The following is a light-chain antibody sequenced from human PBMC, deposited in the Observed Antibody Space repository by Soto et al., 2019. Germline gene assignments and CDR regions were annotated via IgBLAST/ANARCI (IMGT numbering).Light chain of an antibody. J-gene: IGLJ2*01. V-gene: IGLV3-1*01. CDR2: EDT. CDR3: QAWDSSTVV. Sequence: PGQTASITCSGDKLGDKYACWYQQKPGQSPVLVIYEDTKRPSGIPERFSGSNSGNTATLTISGTQAMDEADYYCQAWDSSTVVFGGGTKLTVL. CDR1: KLGDKY.